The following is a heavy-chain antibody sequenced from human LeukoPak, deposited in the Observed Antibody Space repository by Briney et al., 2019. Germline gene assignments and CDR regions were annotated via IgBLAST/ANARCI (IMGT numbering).Heavy chain of an antibody. V-gene: IGHV3-30*02. D-gene: IGHD3-10*01. CDR3: AKDGRRGVY. CDR1: GFTFSSYG. CDR2: IRYDGGNK. Sequence: HAGGSLRLSCAASGFTFSSYGMHWVRQAPGKGLEWVAFIRYDGGNKYYADSVKGRFTISRDNSKNTLYLQMNSLRAEDTAVYYCAKDGRRGVYWGQGTLVTVSS. J-gene: IGHJ4*02.